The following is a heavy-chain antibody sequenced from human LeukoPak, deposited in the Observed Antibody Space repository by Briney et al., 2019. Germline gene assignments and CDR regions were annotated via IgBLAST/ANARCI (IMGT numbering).Heavy chain of an antibody. V-gene: IGHV4-39*01. Sequence: SETLSLTCTVSGGSISSSSYYWGWIRQPPGKGLEWIGSIYYSGSTYYNPSLKSRVTISVDTSKNQFTLKLSSVTAADTAVYYCARRAYSYGDFDYWGQGTLVTVSS. CDR3: ARRAYSYGDFDY. CDR2: IYYSGST. CDR1: GGSISSSSYY. J-gene: IGHJ4*02. D-gene: IGHD5-18*01.